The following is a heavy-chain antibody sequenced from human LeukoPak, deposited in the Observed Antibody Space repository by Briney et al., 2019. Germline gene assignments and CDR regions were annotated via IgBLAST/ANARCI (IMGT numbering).Heavy chain of an antibody. Sequence: SETLSLTCTVSGGSISGYYWSWIRQSPGKGLEWIGYIYYSGSTNYNPSLKSRVTISLHTSKNQFSLKMSSVTAADTAVYYCAKAGNWGGYYYYLDVWGKGATVTVSS. D-gene: IGHD7-27*01. CDR1: GGSISGYY. CDR3: AKAGNWGGYYYYLDV. V-gene: IGHV4-59*01. CDR2: IYYSGST. J-gene: IGHJ6*03.